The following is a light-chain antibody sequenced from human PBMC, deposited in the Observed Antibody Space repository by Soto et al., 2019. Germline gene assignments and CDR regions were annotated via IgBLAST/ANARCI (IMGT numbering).Light chain of an antibody. Sequence: GDRVTITCRASQSISKSLNWYHQRPGKAPKLLIYGASTLQSGVPATFSGSGSGTDFTLTISSLQHEDFATYYCQQSRSAPYSFGQGTSLEIK. CDR1: QSISKS. CDR2: GAS. CDR3: QQSRSAPYS. J-gene: IGKJ2*03. V-gene: IGKV1-39*01.